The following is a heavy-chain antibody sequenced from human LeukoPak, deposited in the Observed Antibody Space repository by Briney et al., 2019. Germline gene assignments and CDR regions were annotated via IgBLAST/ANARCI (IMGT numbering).Heavy chain of an antibody. V-gene: IGHV3-48*03. CDR3: ARDIYDSSGYLYFDL. J-gene: IGHJ2*01. D-gene: IGHD3-22*01. Sequence: PGGSLRLSCAASGFTFSSYEMNWVRQAPGKGLEWVSYISSSGSTIYYADSVKGRFTISRDNAKNSLYLQMNSLRAEDTAVYYCARDIYDSSGYLYFDLWGRGTLVTVSS. CDR2: ISSSGSTI. CDR1: GFTFSSYE.